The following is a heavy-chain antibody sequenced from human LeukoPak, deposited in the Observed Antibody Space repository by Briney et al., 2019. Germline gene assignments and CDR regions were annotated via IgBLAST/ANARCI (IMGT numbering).Heavy chain of an antibody. D-gene: IGHD4-23*01. V-gene: IGHV4-59*01. CDR1: GGSISSYY. CDR3: ARDNYGGDFDY. Sequence: SETLSLTCTVSGGSISSYYRSWIRQPPGKGLEWIGYIYYSGSTNYNPSLKSRVTISVDTSKNQFSLKLSSVTAADTAVYYCARDNYGGDFDYWGQGTLVTVSS. CDR2: IYYSGST. J-gene: IGHJ4*02.